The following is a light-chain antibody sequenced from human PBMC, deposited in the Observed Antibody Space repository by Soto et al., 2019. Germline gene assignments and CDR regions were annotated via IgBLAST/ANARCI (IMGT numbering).Light chain of an antibody. J-gene: IGKJ2*01. CDR1: QSVSSSY. CDR2: DAS. CDR3: QQYGSSPYT. Sequence: EIVLTQSPGTLSLSPGERANLSCRASQSVSSSYLAWYQQKPGQAPRLLIYDASSRATGIPDRFSGSGSGTDFTLTISRLEPEDFAVYFCQQYGSSPYTFGQGTNLEIK. V-gene: IGKV3-20*01.